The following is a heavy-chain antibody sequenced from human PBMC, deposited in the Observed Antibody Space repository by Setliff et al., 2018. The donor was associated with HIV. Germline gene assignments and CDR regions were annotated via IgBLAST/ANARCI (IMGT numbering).Heavy chain of an antibody. CDR3: VRGVTRDISGYYRDEYFQH. J-gene: IGHJ1*01. CDR1: GYRFNTYG. CDR2: ISPYNGDT. Sequence: ASVKVSCKASGYRFNTYGISWVRQAPGQGLEWMGWISPYNGDTRFAQSLQGRVTLTTDTSTNTAYIEMRTLRSDDTAVYFCVRGVTRDISGYYRDEYFQHWGQGTPVTVSS. V-gene: IGHV1-18*01. D-gene: IGHD3-22*01.